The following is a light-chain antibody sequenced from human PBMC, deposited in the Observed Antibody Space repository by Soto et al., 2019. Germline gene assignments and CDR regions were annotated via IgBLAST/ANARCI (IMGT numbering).Light chain of an antibody. CDR1: SSDVGGYNY. J-gene: IGLJ1*01. CDR2: EVS. V-gene: IGLV2-14*01. Sequence: QSALTQPASVSGSPGQSITISCTGTSSDVGGYNYVSWYQQHPGKAPKLMISEVSNRPSGVSNRFFGSKSGNTASLTISGLQAEDEADYYCSSYTSSSTRVFGTGTKVTVL. CDR3: SSYTSSSTRV.